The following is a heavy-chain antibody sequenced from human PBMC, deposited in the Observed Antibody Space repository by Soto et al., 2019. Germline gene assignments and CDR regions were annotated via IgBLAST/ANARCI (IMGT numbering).Heavy chain of an antibody. Sequence: PSETLSLTCTVSGGSISSYYWSWIRHPPGKGLEWIGYIYYSGSTNYNPSLKSRVTISVDTSKNQFSLKLSSVTAADTAVYYCARVAFYYGMDVWGQGTSVTVSS. V-gene: IGHV4-59*01. CDR3: ARVAFYYGMDV. CDR2: IYYSGST. J-gene: IGHJ6*02. CDR1: GGSISSYY.